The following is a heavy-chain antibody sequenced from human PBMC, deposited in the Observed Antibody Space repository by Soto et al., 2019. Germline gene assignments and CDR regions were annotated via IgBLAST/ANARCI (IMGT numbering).Heavy chain of an antibody. CDR2: ISWNSGSI. V-gene: IGHV3-9*01. CDR3: AKDKRIRSGGSLDY. D-gene: IGHD2-15*01. J-gene: IGHJ4*02. CDR1: GFTLDDYA. Sequence: EVQLVESGGGLVQPGRSLRLSCAASGFTLDDYAMHWVRQAPGKGLEWVSGISWNSGSIGYADSVKGRFTISRDNAKNSLYLQMNSLRAEDTGLYYCAKDKRIRSGGSLDYWGQGTMVTVSS.